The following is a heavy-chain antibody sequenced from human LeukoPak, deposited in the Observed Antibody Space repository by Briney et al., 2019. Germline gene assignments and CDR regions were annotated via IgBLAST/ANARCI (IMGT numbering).Heavy chain of an antibody. CDR1: GGTFSSYA. V-gene: IGHV1-69*13. Sequence: SVKVSCKASGGTFSSYAISWVRQAPGQGLEWMGGIIPIFGTANYAQKFRGRVTIIADESTSTAYMELSSLRSEDTAVYYCARDPPKRYDFWSGSPPDYYYYYGMDVWGQGTTVTVSS. D-gene: IGHD3-3*01. J-gene: IGHJ6*02. CDR2: IIPIFGTA. CDR3: ARDPPKRYDFWSGSPPDYYYYYGMDV.